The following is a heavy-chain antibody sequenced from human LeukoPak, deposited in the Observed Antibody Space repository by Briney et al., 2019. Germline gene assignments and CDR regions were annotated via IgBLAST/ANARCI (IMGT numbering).Heavy chain of an antibody. D-gene: IGHD3-9*01. CDR1: GFTFSSYG. Sequence: GGSLRLSCAASGFTFSSYGMHWVRQAPGKGPEWVAVIWYDGSNKYYADSVKGRFTISRDNSKNTLYLQMNSLRAEDTAVYYCARDPSDDILTGYSDYWGQGTLVTVSS. CDR3: ARDPSDDILTGYSDY. CDR2: IWYDGSNK. J-gene: IGHJ4*02. V-gene: IGHV3-33*01.